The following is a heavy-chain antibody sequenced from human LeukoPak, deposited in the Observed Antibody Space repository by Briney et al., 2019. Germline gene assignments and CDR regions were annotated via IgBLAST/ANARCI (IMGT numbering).Heavy chain of an antibody. J-gene: IGHJ6*02. CDR1: GYTFTRYY. CDR3: ARAVAGTFYYYYGMDV. V-gene: IGHV1-2*02. Sequence: ASVKVSCKASGYTFTRYYMHWVRQAPGQGLEWMGWINPNSGGTNYAQKFQGRVTMTRDTSISTAYMELSRLRSDDTAVYYCARAVAGTFYYYYGMDVWGQGTTVTVSS. CDR2: INPNSGGT. D-gene: IGHD6-19*01.